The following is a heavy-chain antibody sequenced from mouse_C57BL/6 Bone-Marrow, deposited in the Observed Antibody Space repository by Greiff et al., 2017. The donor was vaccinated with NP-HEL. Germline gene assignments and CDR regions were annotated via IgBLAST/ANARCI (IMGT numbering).Heavy chain of an antibody. V-gene: IGHV5-9-1*02. D-gene: IGHD3-1*01. Sequence: EVKLMESGEGLVKPGGSLKLSCAASGFTFSSYAMSWVRQTPEKRLEWVAYISSGGDYIYYADTVKGRFTISRDNARNTLYLQMSSLKSEDTAMYYCTRDGRGYRDAMDYWGQGTSVTVSS. CDR1: GFTFSSYA. J-gene: IGHJ4*01. CDR2: ISSGGDYI. CDR3: TRDGRGYRDAMDY.